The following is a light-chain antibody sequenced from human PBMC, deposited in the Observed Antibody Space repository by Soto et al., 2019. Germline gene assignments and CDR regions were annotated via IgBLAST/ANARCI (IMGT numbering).Light chain of an antibody. CDR2: GAS. J-gene: IGKJ5*01. CDR3: QQYNNWPPPIT. Sequence: EIVLTQSPGTLSVSPGERATLSCRASQSVSSNLAWYQQKPGQAPRLLIYGASTRATGIPARFSGSGSGTEFTLTISSLQSEDFAVYYCQQYNNWPPPITFGQGTRLEIK. CDR1: QSVSSN. V-gene: IGKV3-15*01.